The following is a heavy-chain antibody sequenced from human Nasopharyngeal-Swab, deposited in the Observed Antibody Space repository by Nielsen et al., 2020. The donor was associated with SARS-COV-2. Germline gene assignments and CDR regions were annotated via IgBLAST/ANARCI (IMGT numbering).Heavy chain of an antibody. Sequence: GEALKISCEASGFIFCDYWMTWVHQAPGKGLEWVANIHQHGNDKYYVDSVRGRFTISRDNAKNSLYLQMDSLRDEDTAVYFCATGEYSSGWWIFDYWGQGTLVTVSS. V-gene: IGHV3-7*01. J-gene: IGHJ4*02. D-gene: IGHD6-19*01. CDR2: IHQHGNDK. CDR1: GFIFCDYW. CDR3: ATGEYSSGWWIFDY.